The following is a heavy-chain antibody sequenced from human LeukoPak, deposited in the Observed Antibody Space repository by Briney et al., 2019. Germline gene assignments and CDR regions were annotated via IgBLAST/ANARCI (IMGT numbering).Heavy chain of an antibody. CDR2: INPNTGGT. Sequence: ASVKVSCKASGYTFTGYYIHWVRQAPGQGLEWMGWINPNTGGTNYAQKFQGRVTMTRDTSISTAYMELSRLRSDDTAVYYRPREYYDSSGYRFDYWGQGTLVTVSS. D-gene: IGHD3-22*01. J-gene: IGHJ4*02. CDR3: PREYYDSSGYRFDY. V-gene: IGHV1-2*02. CDR1: GYTFTGYY.